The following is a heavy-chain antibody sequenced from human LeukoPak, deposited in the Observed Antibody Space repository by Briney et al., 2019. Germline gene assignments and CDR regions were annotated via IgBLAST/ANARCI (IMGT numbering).Heavy chain of an antibody. CDR2: MNPNSGNT. J-gene: IGHJ3*02. D-gene: IGHD4-11*01. Sequence: GASVKVSCTASGYTFTSYDINWVRQATGQGLEWMGWMNPNSGNTGYAQKFQGRVTMTRNTSISTAYMELSRLRSGDTAVYYCARRVTTTAFDIWGQGTMVTVSS. V-gene: IGHV1-8*01. CDR3: ARRVTTTAFDI. CDR1: GYTFTSYD.